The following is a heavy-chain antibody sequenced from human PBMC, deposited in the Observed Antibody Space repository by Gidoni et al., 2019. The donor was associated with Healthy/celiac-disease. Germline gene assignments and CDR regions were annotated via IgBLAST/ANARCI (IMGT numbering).Heavy chain of an antibody. CDR2: ISGSGGST. D-gene: IGHD3-22*01. CDR1: GFTFSSYA. CDR3: AKIYDSSGYYYDPSGYYFDY. J-gene: IGHJ4*02. Sequence: EVQLLESGGGLVQPGGSLRLSCAASGFTFSSYAMSWVRQPPGKGLEWVSAISGSGGSTYYADSVKGRFTISRDNSKNTLYLQMNSLRAEDTAVYYCAKIYDSSGYYYDPSGYYFDYWGQGTLVTVSS. V-gene: IGHV3-23*01.